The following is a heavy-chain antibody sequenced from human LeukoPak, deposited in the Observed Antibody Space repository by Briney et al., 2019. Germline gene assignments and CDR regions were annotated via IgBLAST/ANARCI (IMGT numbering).Heavy chain of an antibody. D-gene: IGHD3-10*01. J-gene: IGHJ4*02. CDR2: IKQDGSEK. Sequence: GGSLRLSCAASGFTFSNYWMSWVRQAPGKELEWVANIKQDGSEKYYVDSVKGRFTISRDNAKNSLYLQMNSLRAEDTAVYYCASDGSGTYYNSPIDYWGQGTLVTVSS. CDR3: ASDGSGTYYNSPIDY. V-gene: IGHV3-7*01. CDR1: GFTFSNYW.